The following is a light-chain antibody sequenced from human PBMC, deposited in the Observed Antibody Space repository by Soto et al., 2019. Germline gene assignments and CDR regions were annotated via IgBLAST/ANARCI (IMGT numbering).Light chain of an antibody. CDR2: KAS. Sequence: DIELTQSPATLSSSVGDRATITCRASQSISSCLAWYQQKPGQAPKLLIYKASSLACGIPSRFFGSGSGTDFTLTINSLQPDDFATYYCQQYTNYSWTFGQGTKLDIK. CDR1: QSISSC. J-gene: IGKJ1*01. V-gene: IGKV1-5*03. CDR3: QQYTNYSWT.